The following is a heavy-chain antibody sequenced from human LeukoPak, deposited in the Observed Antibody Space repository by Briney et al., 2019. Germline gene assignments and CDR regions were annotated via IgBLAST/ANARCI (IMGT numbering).Heavy chain of an antibody. CDR1: GYDFSTYW. D-gene: IGHD1-1*01. V-gene: IGHV5-51*01. CDR3: ARQNDDGGFDY. J-gene: IGHJ4*02. CDR2: IYPGGSET. Sequence: GESLKISCKGLGYDFSTYWNAWVRQRPGKGLEWMGIIYPGGSETRYDPSFQGQVTISADKSISTAYLQWGSLKASDTAMYYCARQNDDGGFDYWGQGTLVTVFS.